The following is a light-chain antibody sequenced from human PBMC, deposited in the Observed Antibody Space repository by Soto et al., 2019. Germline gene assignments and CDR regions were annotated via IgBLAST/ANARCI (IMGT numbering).Light chain of an antibody. CDR3: QQYSNSPLT. CDR2: DAS. V-gene: IGKV3-20*01. J-gene: IGKJ1*01. Sequence: EIVLTQSPGTLSLSTGERATLSCRASQSVSSSYLAWYQQKPGQSPRLLIYDASSRATGIPDRFSGSESGTDFTLTISSLEPEDFAVYYCQQYSNSPLTFGQGTKVDIK. CDR1: QSVSSSY.